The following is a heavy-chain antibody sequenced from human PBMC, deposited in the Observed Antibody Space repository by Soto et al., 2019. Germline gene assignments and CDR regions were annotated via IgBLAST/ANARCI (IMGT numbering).Heavy chain of an antibody. Sequence: PSATLSLTRSVSGDSMATRGHYYHSICHHPGKGHELIGVIYYSGATHYSPSLRPRATISIDTSKNQFSLILISVTAADTALYACARDNDLEPTVWGYWGQGIQVTVS. J-gene: IGHJ4*02. D-gene: IGHD7-27*01. CDR1: GDSMATRGHY. CDR2: IYYSGAT. CDR3: ARDNDLEPTVWGY. V-gene: IGHV4-31*02.